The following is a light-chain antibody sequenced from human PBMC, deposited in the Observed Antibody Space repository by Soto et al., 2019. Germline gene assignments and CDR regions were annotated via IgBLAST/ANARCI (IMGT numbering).Light chain of an antibody. CDR3: QQHQTSST. V-gene: IGKV1-5*03. Sequence: DIRMTQSPSTLSASVGDRVTITCRASQSIAVWLAWYQQKPGKAPKLLIYKASRLESGVPSRFSGSGSGTEFTLTISSLQPDDFATYYCQQHQTSSTFGQGTKVEIK. CDR1: QSIAVW. J-gene: IGKJ1*01. CDR2: KAS.